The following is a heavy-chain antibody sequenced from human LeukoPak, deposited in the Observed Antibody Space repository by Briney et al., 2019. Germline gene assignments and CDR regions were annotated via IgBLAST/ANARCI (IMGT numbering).Heavy chain of an antibody. J-gene: IGHJ4*02. D-gene: IGHD3-10*01. Sequence: ASVKVSCKASGYSFGSSGINWVRQAPGQGLEWMGWISAYKGDTNYAQKLQGRVTMTTDTSTSTAYMDLRSLTSDDTAVYYCARGGYYGSGSFPDYWGQGTLVTVSS. CDR2: ISAYKGDT. CDR1: GYSFGSSG. CDR3: ARGGYYGSGSFPDY. V-gene: IGHV1-18*01.